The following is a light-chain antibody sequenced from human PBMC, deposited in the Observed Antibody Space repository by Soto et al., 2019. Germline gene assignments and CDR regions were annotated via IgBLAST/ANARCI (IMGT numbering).Light chain of an antibody. V-gene: IGKV3-20*01. CDR1: QSVSSSS. CDR3: QQYGSSPRT. Sequence: EIVLTQSPGTLSLSPGERATLSCRASQSVSSSSLAWYQQKPGQAPRLLIYVASIRATGIPDRFSGSGSGTDFTLTISRLEPEDFAVYFCQQYGSSPRTFGQGTKVEFK. CDR2: VAS. J-gene: IGKJ1*01.